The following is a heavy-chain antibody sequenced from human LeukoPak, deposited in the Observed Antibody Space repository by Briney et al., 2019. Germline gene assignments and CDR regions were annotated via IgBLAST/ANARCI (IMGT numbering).Heavy chain of an antibody. V-gene: IGHV3-23*01. CDR3: AKVKQWLVLSLDY. Sequence: GGSLRLSCVASGFTVSSNYMTWVRQAPGKGLEWVSAISGSGGSTYYADSVKGRFTISRDNSKNTLYLQMNSLRAEDTAVYYCAKVKQWLVLSLDYWGQGTLVTVSS. J-gene: IGHJ4*02. CDR2: ISGSGGST. D-gene: IGHD6-19*01. CDR1: GFTVSSNY.